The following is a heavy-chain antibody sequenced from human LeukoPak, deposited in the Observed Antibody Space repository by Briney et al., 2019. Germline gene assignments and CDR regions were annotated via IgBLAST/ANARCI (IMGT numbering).Heavy chain of an antibody. Sequence: TGGSLRLSCAVSGFTFSDYWMTWVRQAPGRGLEWVANIKEDGSDEQYVDSVQGRFTISRDNAENSLYLRMNSLRAEDTAVYYCAKRLGGSSSPYYFDYWGQGTLVTVSS. CDR2: IKEDGSDE. V-gene: IGHV3-7*01. D-gene: IGHD6-6*01. CDR3: AKRLGGSSSPYYFDY. CDR1: GFTFSDYW. J-gene: IGHJ4*02.